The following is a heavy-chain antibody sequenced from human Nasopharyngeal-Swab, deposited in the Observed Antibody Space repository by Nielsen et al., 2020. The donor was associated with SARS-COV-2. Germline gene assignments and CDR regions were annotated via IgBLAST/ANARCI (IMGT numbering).Heavy chain of an antibody. CDR1: GYTFTDYY. V-gene: IGHV1-2*06. D-gene: IGHD6-13*01. CDR2: INPNSGDT. J-gene: IGHJ4*02. Sequence: ASVKVSCKASGYTFTDYYMHWVRQAPGQGLEWMGRINPNSGDTNYAQKFQGRVTMTRDTSISTAYMELSRLRSDDTAVYYCARVYSRPFEYWGQGTQVTVSS. CDR3: ARVYSRPFEY.